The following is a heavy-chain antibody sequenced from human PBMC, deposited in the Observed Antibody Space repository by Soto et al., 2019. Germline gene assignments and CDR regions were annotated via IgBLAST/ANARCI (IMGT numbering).Heavy chain of an antibody. V-gene: IGHV3-23*01. Sequence: GGSLGLSSAASGLTFSSYAMGWFLQAPGAGPEWVAFVDGSGYDTSFADSVKGRFTVSRDNSRNTQFLQMNSLRVEDTAVSYCANGVISGGYCAKGICYLFDYWGQGTPVTVFS. CDR2: VDGSGYDT. CDR1: GLTFSSYA. J-gene: IGHJ4*02. D-gene: IGHD2-8*01. CDR3: ANGVISGGYCAKGICYLFDY.